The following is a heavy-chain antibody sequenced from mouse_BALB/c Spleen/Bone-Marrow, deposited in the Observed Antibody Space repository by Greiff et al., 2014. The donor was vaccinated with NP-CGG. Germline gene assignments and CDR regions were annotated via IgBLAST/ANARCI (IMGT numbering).Heavy chain of an antibody. CDR2: ISSGGSYT. CDR3: ARRDYGYFDV. CDR1: GFTFSSYA. V-gene: IGHV5-9-3*01. Sequence: EVKLVESGGGLVKPGGSLKLSCAASGFTFSSYAMSWVRQTPEKRLEWVATISSGGSYTYYPDSVKGRFTISRDNAKNTLYLQMSSLRSEDAAVYYCARRDYGYFDVGGAGTTVTVSS. J-gene: IGHJ1*01.